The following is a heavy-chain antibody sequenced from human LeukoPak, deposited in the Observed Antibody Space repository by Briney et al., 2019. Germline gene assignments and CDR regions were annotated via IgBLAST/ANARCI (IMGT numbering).Heavy chain of an antibody. V-gene: IGHV3-30*18. D-gene: IGHD3-3*01. CDR1: GVTFSSYG. J-gene: IGHJ4*02. Sequence: GGSLRLSCAASGVTFSSYGMYWGRQAPGKGLEWGAVISYDGSNKYYADSVKGRFTISRDNSKNTLYLQMNSLRAEDTAVYYCAKDRIVDFWSGYYPHLVDYWGQGTLVTVSS. CDR3: AKDRIVDFWSGYYPHLVDY. CDR2: ISYDGSNK.